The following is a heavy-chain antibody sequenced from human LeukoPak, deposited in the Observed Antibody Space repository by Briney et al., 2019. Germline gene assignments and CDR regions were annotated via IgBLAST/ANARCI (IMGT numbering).Heavy chain of an antibody. Sequence: PSETLSLTCTVSGGYISSSSYYWGWIRQPPGKGLEWIGSIYYSGSTYYNPSLKSRVTISVDTSKNQFSLKLSSVTAADTAVYYCAGRKGRLGELSSFDAFDIWGQGTMVTVSS. CDR3: AGRKGRLGELSSFDAFDI. V-gene: IGHV4-39*01. J-gene: IGHJ3*02. CDR1: GGYISSSSYY. CDR2: IYYSGST. D-gene: IGHD3-16*02.